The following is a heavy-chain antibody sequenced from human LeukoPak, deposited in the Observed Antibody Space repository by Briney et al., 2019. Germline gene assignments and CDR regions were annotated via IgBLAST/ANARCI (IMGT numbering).Heavy chain of an antibody. CDR2: IWYDGSNK. Sequence: PGGSLRLSCAASGFTFSSYGMHWVRQAPGKGLEWVAVIWYDGSNKYYADSVKGRFTISRDNSKNTLYLQMNSLRAEDTAVYYCARALDDYGDHPDYWGQGTLVTVSS. D-gene: IGHD4-17*01. V-gene: IGHV3-33*08. J-gene: IGHJ4*02. CDR1: GFTFSSYG. CDR3: ARALDDYGDHPDY.